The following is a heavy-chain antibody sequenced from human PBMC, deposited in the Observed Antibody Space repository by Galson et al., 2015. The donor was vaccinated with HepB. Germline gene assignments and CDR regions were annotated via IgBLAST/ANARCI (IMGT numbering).Heavy chain of an antibody. V-gene: IGHV4-31*03. D-gene: IGHD6-6*01. J-gene: IGHJ6*02. CDR1: GGSISSGGYY. CDR2: IYYSGST. CDR3: ARVPPSIAAGGGMDV. Sequence: TLSLTCTVSGGSISSGGYYWSWIRQHPGKGLEWIGYIYYSGSTYYNPSLKSRVTISVDTSKNQFSLKLSSVTAADTAEYYRARVPPSIAAGGGMDVWGQGTTVTVSS.